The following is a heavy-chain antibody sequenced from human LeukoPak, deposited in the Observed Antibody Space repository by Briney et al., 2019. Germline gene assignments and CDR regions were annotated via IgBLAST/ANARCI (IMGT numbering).Heavy chain of an antibody. CDR2: IRGDGVTT. Sequence: PGGSLRLSCAASGFTFSSHGINWVRQAPGKGLEWVSGIRGDGVTTYYADSVKGRFTISRDNSKNTLYLQMNSLRAEDTAVYYCAGDRGQLWFLNWGQGTLVTVSS. CDR3: AGDRGQLWFLN. D-gene: IGHD5-18*01. J-gene: IGHJ4*02. CDR1: GFTFSSHG. V-gene: IGHV3-23*01.